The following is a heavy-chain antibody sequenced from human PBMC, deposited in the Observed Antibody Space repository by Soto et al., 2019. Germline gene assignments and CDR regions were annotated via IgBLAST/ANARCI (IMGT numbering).Heavy chain of an antibody. V-gene: IGHV1-69*12. CDR2: IIPIFGTA. J-gene: IGHJ6*02. CDR3: ASHSGSSPEGRYYYGMDV. Sequence: QVQLVQSGAEVKKPGSSVKVSCKSSGGTFSSSAISWVRQAPGQGLEWMGGIIPIFGTADYAQQFQGRVTIIADESTSTAYMALSSLRSEDTAVYYCASHSGSSPEGRYYYGMDVWGQGTTVTVS. CDR1: GGTFSSSA. D-gene: IGHD1-26*01.